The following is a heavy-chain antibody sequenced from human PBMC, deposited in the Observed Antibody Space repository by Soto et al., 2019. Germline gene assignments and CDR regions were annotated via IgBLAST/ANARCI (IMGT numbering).Heavy chain of an antibody. CDR3: ARVKGFWSGYYYYYYGMDV. J-gene: IGHJ6*02. V-gene: IGHV4-34*01. Sequence: SETLSLTCAVYGGSFSGYYWSWIRQPPVKVLEWIGEINHSGSTNYNPSLKSRVTISVDTSKNQFSLKLSSVTAADTAVYYCARVKGFWSGYYYYYYGMDVWGQGTTVTVSS. CDR2: INHSGST. D-gene: IGHD3-3*01. CDR1: GGSFSGYY.